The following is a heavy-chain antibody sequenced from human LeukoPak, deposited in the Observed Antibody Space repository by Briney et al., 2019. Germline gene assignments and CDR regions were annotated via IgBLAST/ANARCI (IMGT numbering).Heavy chain of an antibody. CDR1: GGSTNTYY. V-gene: IGHV4-59*05. CDR3: ARPEIGHWFDP. D-gene: IGHD1-14*01. Sequence: SETLSLTCTISGGSTNTYYWSWIRQPPGKGLEWIGSIYDSGSTYYNPSLKSRVTISVDTSKNQFSLKLSSVTAADTAVYYCARPEIGHWFDPWGQGTLVTVSS. CDR2: IYDSGST. J-gene: IGHJ5*02.